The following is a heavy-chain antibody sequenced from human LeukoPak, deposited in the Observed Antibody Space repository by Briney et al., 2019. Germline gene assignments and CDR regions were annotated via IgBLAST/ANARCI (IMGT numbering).Heavy chain of an antibody. CDR3: ARDLIAVAGAGSLDY. J-gene: IGHJ4*02. V-gene: IGHV3-7*03. CDR1: GFTFSSYW. Sequence: GGSLRLSCAASGFTFSSYWMSWVRQAPGKGLEWVANIKQDGSEKYYVDSVKGRFTISRDNAKDSLYLQMNSLRAEDTAVYYCARDLIAVAGAGSLDYWGQGTLVTVSS. D-gene: IGHD6-19*01. CDR2: IKQDGSEK.